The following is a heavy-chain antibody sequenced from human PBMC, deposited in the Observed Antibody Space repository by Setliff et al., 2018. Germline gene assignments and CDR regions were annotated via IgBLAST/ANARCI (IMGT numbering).Heavy chain of an antibody. V-gene: IGHV4-34*01. CDR2: IYQNGIT. CDR1: GGSFSGYY. CDR3: AKGGGRYHSDS. D-gene: IGHD1-1*01. J-gene: IGHJ4*02. Sequence: SETLSLTCAVYGGSFSGYYWSWIRQSPEKGLEWIGTIYQNGITYYNPSVKSRVTISVDKSKNQFSLNLSSVTAADTAVYYCAKGGGRYHSDSWGQGILVTVSS.